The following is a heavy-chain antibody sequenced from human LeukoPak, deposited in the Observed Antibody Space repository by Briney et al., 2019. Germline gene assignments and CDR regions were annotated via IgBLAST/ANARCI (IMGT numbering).Heavy chain of an antibody. CDR2: ISQDGSET. D-gene: IGHD7-27*01. V-gene: IGHV3-7*01. CDR3: VRDLGHSRHYFEY. J-gene: IGHJ4*02. Sequence: PGGSLRLSCAASGFTFNSFFLNWVRLTPGRELDWVACISQDGSETFYMDSVRGRFTISRDNTKNSLYLQMDSLRAEDTAVYFCVRDLGHSRHYFEYWGQGALVTVSS. CDR1: GFTFNSFF.